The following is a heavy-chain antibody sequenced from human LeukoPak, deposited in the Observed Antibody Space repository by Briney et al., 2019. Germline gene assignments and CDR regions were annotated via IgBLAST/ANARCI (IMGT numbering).Heavy chain of an antibody. D-gene: IGHD6-6*01. CDR1: GGSISSSS. Sequence: SETLSLTCTVSGGSISSSSWSWIRQPPGKGLDWIGYIYYSGSTNYNPSLKSRVTISVDTSKNQFSLKLSSVTAADTAVYYCARARYGSSPFDYWGQGTLVTVSS. J-gene: IGHJ4*02. CDR2: IYYSGST. CDR3: ARARYGSSPFDY. V-gene: IGHV4-59*01.